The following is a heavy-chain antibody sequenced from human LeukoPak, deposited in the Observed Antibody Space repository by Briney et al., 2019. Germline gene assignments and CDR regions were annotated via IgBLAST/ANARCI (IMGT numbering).Heavy chain of an antibody. CDR1: GFTFSSFW. J-gene: IGHJ5*02. Sequence: GGSLRLSCAASGFTFSSFWMHWVRQAPGKGPLWVSHINRDGSSTTYADSVKGRFTISRDNAKNTLYLQMNSLRAEDTAVYFCASGFDSGSSLNWFDPWGQGTLVTVSS. CDR3: ASGFDSGSSLNWFDP. CDR2: INRDGSST. D-gene: IGHD3-10*01. V-gene: IGHV3-74*01.